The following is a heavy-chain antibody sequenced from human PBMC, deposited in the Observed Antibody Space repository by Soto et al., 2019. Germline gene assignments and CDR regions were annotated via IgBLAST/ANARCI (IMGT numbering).Heavy chain of an antibody. CDR1: GGSISSGGYY. V-gene: IGHV4-31*03. D-gene: IGHD3-16*02. CDR3: ASVGYRYKDLDY. J-gene: IGHJ4*02. Sequence: PSETLSLTCTVSGGSISSGGYYWSWIRQHPGEGLEWIGYIYYSGSTYYNPSLKSRVTISVDTSKNQFSLKLSSVTAADTAVYYCASVGYRYKDLDYWGQGTLVTVSS. CDR2: IYYSGST.